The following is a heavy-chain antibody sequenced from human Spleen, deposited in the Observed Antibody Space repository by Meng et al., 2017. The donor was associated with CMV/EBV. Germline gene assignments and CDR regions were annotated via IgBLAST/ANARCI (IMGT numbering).Heavy chain of an antibody. CDR2: IKRDGSET. V-gene: IGHV3-7*01. J-gene: IGHJ4*02. CDR3: ARGWGYCSSTSCLGFDY. CDR1: GFTFSSYW. Sequence: GESLKISCVASGFTFSSYWMTWVRQAPGKGLEWVANIKRDGSETYYVDSVKGRFTISRDNAKNSLYLQMNSLRAEDTAVYYCARGWGYCSSTSCLGFDYWGQGTLVTVSS. D-gene: IGHD2-2*01.